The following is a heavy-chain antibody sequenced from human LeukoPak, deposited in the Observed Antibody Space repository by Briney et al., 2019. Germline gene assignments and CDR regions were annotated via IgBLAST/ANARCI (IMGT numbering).Heavy chain of an antibody. CDR2: ISHSENT. Sequence: SETLSLTCTVSGYSISSGYYWGWIRQPPGTGLEWIGSISHSENTFYNPSLKSRVTISVDTSKNHFSLNLSAVTAADTAVYYCARARKYNGNPNWIDLWGQGVLVTVSS. D-gene: IGHD2-8*01. V-gene: IGHV4-38-2*02. CDR3: ARARKYNGNPNWIDL. J-gene: IGHJ5*02. CDR1: GYSISSGYY.